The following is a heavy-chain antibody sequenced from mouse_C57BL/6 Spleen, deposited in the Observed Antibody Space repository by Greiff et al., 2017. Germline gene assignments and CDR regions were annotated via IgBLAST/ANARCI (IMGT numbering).Heavy chain of an antibody. Sequence: VQLKESGPELVKPGASVKISCKASGYSFTGYYMNWVKQSPEKSLEWIGEINPSTGGTTYNQKFKAKATLTVDKSSSTAYMQLKSLTSEDSAVYYCARYWYFDVWGTGTTVTVSS. V-gene: IGHV1-42*01. CDR2: INPSTGGT. CDR3: ARYWYFDV. CDR1: GYSFTGYY. J-gene: IGHJ1*03.